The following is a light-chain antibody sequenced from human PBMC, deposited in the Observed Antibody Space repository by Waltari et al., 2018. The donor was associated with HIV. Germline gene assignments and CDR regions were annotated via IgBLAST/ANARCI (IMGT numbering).Light chain of an antibody. V-gene: IGKV4-1*01. J-gene: IGKJ4*01. Sequence: DIVMTRSPDSLVVSLGAGSTINCKASRSILYSPTNRSYIAWHQQIPSQPPRLRLYWAFTRESGVPDRFSGSGSGTECSLTISSLQAEDVAVYYCQQYYGSPVTFGGGTKVEIK. CDR2: WAF. CDR1: RSILYSPTNRSY. CDR3: QQYYGSPVT.